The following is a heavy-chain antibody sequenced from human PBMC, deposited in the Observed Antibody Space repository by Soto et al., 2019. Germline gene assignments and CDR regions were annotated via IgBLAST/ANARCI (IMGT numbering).Heavy chain of an antibody. D-gene: IGHD2-15*01. J-gene: IGHJ4*02. CDR3: THRLVGSGQGY. V-gene: IGHV2-5*01. CDR2: IHWNDDN. CDR1: GFSLTTGRVG. Sequence: QITLEETGPTLVKPTQTHTLTCTFSGFSLTTGRVGVGWIRQPPGKALEWLAVIHWNDDNHYSPSLKSRLTITKDTSKNQVVLTLTNMDPVDTATYYCTHRLVGSGQGYWGQGTLVTVSS.